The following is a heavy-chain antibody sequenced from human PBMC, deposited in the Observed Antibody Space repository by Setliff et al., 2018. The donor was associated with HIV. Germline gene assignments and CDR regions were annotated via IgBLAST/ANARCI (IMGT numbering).Heavy chain of an antibody. CDR1: RFDFNNYW. J-gene: IGHJ4*02. D-gene: IGHD3-3*01. V-gene: IGHV3-7*02. Sequence: GGSLRLSCAASRFDFNNYWMCWVRQAPGKGLEWVASIDHFGSEENYVDSVQGRFTISRDNAQNSLYLQLNSLRAEDTDVYHCARHPYGVFDYWGQGTLVTVSS. CDR3: ARHPYGVFDY. CDR2: IDHFGSEE.